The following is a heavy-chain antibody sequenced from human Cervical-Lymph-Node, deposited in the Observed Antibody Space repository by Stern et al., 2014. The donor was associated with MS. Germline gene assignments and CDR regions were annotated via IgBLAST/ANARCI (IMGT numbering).Heavy chain of an antibody. Sequence: VQLEESGPGLVKPSGTLSLTCAVSGGSISSSNWWSWGRQPPGQGLEWIGEILHSGGTNYNPSRKRRVTISVDNSKNQLSLKLSSVTAADTAVYYCARISSSWRLYYFDYWGQGTLVTVSS. V-gene: IGHV4-4*02. D-gene: IGHD6-13*01. CDR3: ARISSSWRLYYFDY. CDR1: GGSISSSNW. J-gene: IGHJ4*02. CDR2: ILHSGGT.